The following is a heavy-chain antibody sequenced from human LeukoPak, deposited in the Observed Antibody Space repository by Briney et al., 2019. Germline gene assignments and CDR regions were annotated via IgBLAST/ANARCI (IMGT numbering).Heavy chain of an antibody. V-gene: IGHV3-11*06. CDR1: GFTFSDYY. J-gene: IGHJ4*02. Sequence: GGSLRLSCAASGFTFSDYYMSWIRQAPGKGLEWVSYISSSSSYTNYADSVKGRFTISRDNAKNSLYLQMNSLRAEDTAIYYCACGGIVGAGTLGYWGQGILVTVSS. CDR2: ISSSSSYT. CDR3: ACGGIVGAGTLGY. D-gene: IGHD6-19*01.